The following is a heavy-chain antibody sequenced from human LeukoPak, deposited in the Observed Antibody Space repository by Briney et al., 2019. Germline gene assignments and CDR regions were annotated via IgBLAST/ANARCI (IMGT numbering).Heavy chain of an antibody. D-gene: IGHD3-10*01. J-gene: IGHJ4*02. CDR1: GYSISSGYY. V-gene: IGHV4-38-2*01. CDR3: AGRSGQGYFDY. Sequence: SETLSLTCAVSGYSISSGYYWGWIRQPPGKGLEWIGEINHSGSTNYNPSLKSRVTISVDTSKNQFSLKLSSVTAADTAVYYCAGRSGQGYFDYWGQGTLVTVSS. CDR2: INHSGST.